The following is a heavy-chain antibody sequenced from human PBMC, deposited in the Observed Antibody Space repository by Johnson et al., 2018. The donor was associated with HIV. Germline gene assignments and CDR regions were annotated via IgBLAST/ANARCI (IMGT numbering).Heavy chain of an antibody. CDR1: GFAFSNFG. CDR2: TSYDGNNK. J-gene: IGHJ3*02. CDR3: AKVRRAVYGFDI. Sequence: QLVESGGGVVQPGRSLRLSCAASGFAFSNFGMHWVRQAPGKGLEWVAATSYDGNNKYYTDSVKGRFTISRDNSKNTLYLQMNSLRAEDTAVYYCAKVRRAVYGFDIWGQGTMVTVSS. V-gene: IGHV3-30*18.